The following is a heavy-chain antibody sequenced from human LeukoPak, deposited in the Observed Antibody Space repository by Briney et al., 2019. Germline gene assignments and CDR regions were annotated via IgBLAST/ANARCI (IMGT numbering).Heavy chain of an antibody. V-gene: IGHV3-53*01. D-gene: IGHD2-21*01. CDR2: IYKDGKI. Sequence: GGSLRLSCAASGFTVSSTYMSWVRQAPGKGLEWVSVIYKDGKIYYIDSVKGRFTISRDTSKNTLYLQMNSLRVEDTAVYYCASRHCSGGDCYFAGADPFDHWGQGTLVTVSA. CDR1: GFTVSSTY. CDR3: ASRHCSGGDCYFAGADPFDH. J-gene: IGHJ4*02.